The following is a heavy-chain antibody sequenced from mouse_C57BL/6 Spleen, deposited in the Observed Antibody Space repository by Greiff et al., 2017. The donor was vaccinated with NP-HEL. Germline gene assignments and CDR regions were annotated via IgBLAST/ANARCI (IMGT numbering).Heavy chain of an antibody. D-gene: IGHD1-1*01. CDR3: ARSDTTVVAGNWYFDV. J-gene: IGHJ1*03. Sequence: QVHVKQSGPELVKPGASVKISCKASGYAFSSSWMNWVKQRPGKGLEWIGRIYPGDGDTNYNGKFKGKATLTADKSSSTAYMQLSSLTSEDSAVYFCARSDTTVVAGNWYFDVWGTGTTVTVSS. V-gene: IGHV1-82*01. CDR2: IYPGDGDT. CDR1: GYAFSSSW.